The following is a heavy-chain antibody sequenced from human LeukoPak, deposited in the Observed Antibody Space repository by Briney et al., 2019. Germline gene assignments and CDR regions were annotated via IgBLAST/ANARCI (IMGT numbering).Heavy chain of an antibody. CDR2: FHYSGNT. J-gene: IGHJ4*02. CDR1: GGSISSYY. CDR3: ARTVNDFWSGFSYYFDY. Sequence: SETLSLTCTVSGGSISSYYWSWIRQPPGKGLEWIRYFHYSGNTKYNPSLKSRVTISVDTSKNQFSLKLSSVTAADTAVYYCARTVNDFWSGFSYYFDYWGQGTLVTVSS. V-gene: IGHV4-59*01. D-gene: IGHD3-3*01.